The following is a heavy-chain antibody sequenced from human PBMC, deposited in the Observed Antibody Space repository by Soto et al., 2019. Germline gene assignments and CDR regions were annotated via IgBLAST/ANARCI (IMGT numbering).Heavy chain of an antibody. CDR2: IYSGGST. D-gene: IGHD6-19*01. J-gene: IGHJ6*03. CDR3: ARDRNRIAVAGTRDYYYYYMDV. V-gene: IGHV3-53*04. Sequence: GGSLRLSCAASGFTVSSNYMSWVRQAPGKGLEWVSVIYSGGSTYYADSVKGRFTISRHNSKNTLYLQMNSLRAEDTAVYYCARDRNRIAVAGTRDYYYYYMDVWGKGTTVTVSS. CDR1: GFTVSSNY.